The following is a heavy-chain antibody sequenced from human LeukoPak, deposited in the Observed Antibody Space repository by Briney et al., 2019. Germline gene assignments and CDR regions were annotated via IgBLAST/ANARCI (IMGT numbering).Heavy chain of an antibody. CDR3: ARDLGVPAAMALDY. Sequence: GGSLRLSCAASGFTFSNSAMTWVRQAPGKGLEWVSAISGSGDKIHYADSVKGRFTISRDNSKNTLYLQMNSLRVEDTAIYYCARDLGVPAAMALDYWGQGTLVTVSS. V-gene: IGHV3-23*01. J-gene: IGHJ4*02. CDR1: GFTFSNSA. D-gene: IGHD2-2*01. CDR2: ISGSGDKI.